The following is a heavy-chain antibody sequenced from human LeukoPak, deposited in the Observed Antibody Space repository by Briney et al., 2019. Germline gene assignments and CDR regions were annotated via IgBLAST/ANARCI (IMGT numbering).Heavy chain of an antibody. J-gene: IGHJ5*02. V-gene: IGHV3-30*04. D-gene: IGHD6-13*01. CDR3: ARARIPTLAAARLNWVDP. Sequence: GGSLRLSCAASGFTFSIYAKLCVRQAPGKGLEWVAVISYDGSNKYYADSVKGRFTISRDNSKSTLYLQMNSLRAEDTAVYYCARARIPTLAAARLNWVDPLVRATLLTVSS. CDR2: ISYDGSNK. CDR1: GFTFSIYA.